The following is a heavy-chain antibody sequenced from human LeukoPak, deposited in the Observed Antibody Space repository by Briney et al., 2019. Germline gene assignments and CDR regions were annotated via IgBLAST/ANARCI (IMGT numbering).Heavy chain of an antibody. Sequence: SETLSLTCAVYGVSFSGYYWSWVRQPPGKGLEWVGEINHSGSTNYNPSLKSRVTISVDTSKNQFSLKLSSVTAADTAVYYCATIAAAGTFSFRYYYYYMDVWGKGTTVTVSS. CDR1: GVSFSGYY. D-gene: IGHD6-13*01. J-gene: IGHJ6*03. CDR2: INHSGST. V-gene: IGHV4-34*01. CDR3: ATIAAAGTFSFRYYYYYMDV.